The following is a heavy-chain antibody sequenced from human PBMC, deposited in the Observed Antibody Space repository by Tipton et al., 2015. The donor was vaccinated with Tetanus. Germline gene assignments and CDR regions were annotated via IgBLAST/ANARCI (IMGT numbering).Heavy chain of an antibody. Sequence: TLSLTCTVSGGSFSSSNDYWAWIRQPPGKGLEWVGSIYYGGSTYFNPSLQSRVTISVDTSKNQFSLQLAFVTAADTAIYYCARERIEAFFYHGLDVWGPGTTVTVSS. CDR1: GGSFSSSNDY. V-gene: IGHV4-39*07. J-gene: IGHJ6*02. D-gene: IGHD2/OR15-2a*01. CDR2: IYYGGST. CDR3: ARERIEAFFYHGLDV.